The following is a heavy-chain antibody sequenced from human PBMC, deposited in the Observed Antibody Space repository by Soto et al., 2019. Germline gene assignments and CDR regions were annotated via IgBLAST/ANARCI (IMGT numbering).Heavy chain of an antibody. Sequence: SLRLSCAASGFTFSSYAMSWVRQAPGKGLEWVSAISGSGGSTYYADSVKGRFTISRDNSKNTLYLQMNSLRAEDTAVYYCAKDASSIAPVGDWFDPWGQGTLVTVSS. CDR1: GFTFSSYA. V-gene: IGHV3-23*01. CDR2: ISGSGGST. CDR3: AKDASSIAPVGDWFDP. D-gene: IGHD6-6*01. J-gene: IGHJ5*02.